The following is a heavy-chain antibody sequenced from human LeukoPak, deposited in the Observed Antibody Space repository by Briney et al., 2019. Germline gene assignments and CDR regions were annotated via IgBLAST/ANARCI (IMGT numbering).Heavy chain of an antibody. D-gene: IGHD3-16*02. CDR3: ARDTFYVWGSYRYPPVDY. CDR1: GYTFTSYG. J-gene: IGHJ4*02. CDR2: ISAYNGNT. Sequence: GASVKVSCKASGYTFTSYGISWVRQAPGQGLEWMGWISAYNGNTNYAQKLQGRVTMTTDTSTSTAYMELRSLRSDDTAVYYCARDTFYVWGSYRYPPVDYWGQGTLVTVSS. V-gene: IGHV1-18*01.